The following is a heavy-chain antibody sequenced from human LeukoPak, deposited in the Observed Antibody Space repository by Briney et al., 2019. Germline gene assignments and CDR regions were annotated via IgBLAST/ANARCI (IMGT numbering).Heavy chain of an antibody. D-gene: IGHD3-16*01. CDR1: GLTFSSYG. J-gene: IGHJ4*02. Sequence: GGSLRLSCAASGLTFSSYGMHWVRQAPGKGLEWVAVISYDGSNNYYADSVKGRFTISRDNSKNTLYLQMNSLRAEDTAVYYCAKDLRRGALMITFGGVIDYWGQGTLVTVSS. V-gene: IGHV3-30*18. CDR3: AKDLRRGALMITFGGVIDY. CDR2: ISYDGSNN.